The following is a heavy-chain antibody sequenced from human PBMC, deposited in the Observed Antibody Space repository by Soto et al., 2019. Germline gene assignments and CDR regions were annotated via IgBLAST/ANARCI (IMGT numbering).Heavy chain of an antibody. CDR3: ARSLWFGELH. CDR2: IYWDNDK. CDR1: GFSLSTTGVG. Sequence: QITLKESGPTLVKPTQTLTLTCSFSGFSLSTTGVGVGWIRQSPGKALEWLAIIYWDNDKRYSPSLKSRVTITKDTSKHQVVRTVTNMDPVDTGTYYCARSLWFGELHWGQGALVTVSS. V-gene: IGHV2-5*02. D-gene: IGHD3-10*01. J-gene: IGHJ4*02.